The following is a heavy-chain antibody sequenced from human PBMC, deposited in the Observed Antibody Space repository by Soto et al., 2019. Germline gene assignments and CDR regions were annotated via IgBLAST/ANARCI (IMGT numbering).Heavy chain of an antibody. Sequence: ASVKVSCKASGYTFTSHGVSWVRQAPGPGFEWMGWISGYSGHTKYAQTFQDRVTLTTDTSTSTAYMELRSLRFDDTAVYYCVRDPADCSSGSCSEDYWGQGTLVTVSS. CDR1: GYTFTSHG. CDR3: VRDPADCSSGSCSEDY. CDR2: ISGYSGHT. V-gene: IGHV1-18*01. J-gene: IGHJ4*02. D-gene: IGHD2-15*01.